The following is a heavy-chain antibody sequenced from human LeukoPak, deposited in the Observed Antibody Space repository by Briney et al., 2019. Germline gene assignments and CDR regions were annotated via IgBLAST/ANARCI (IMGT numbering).Heavy chain of an antibody. Sequence: ASVKVSCKASGYTFTSYGISWVRQAPGQGLEWMGWISAYNGNTNYAQKLQGRVTMTTDTSTSTAYMELRSLRSDDTAVYYCARGRVQYCSGGSCYGNLGYWGQGTLVTVSS. D-gene: IGHD2-15*01. V-gene: IGHV1-18*01. J-gene: IGHJ4*02. CDR2: ISAYNGNT. CDR3: ARGRVQYCSGGSCYGNLGY. CDR1: GYTFTSYG.